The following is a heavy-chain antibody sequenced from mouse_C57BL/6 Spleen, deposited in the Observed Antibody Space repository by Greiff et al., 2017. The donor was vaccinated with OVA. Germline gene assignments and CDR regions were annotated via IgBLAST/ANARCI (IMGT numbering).Heavy chain of an antibody. CDR1: GYTFTRYW. CDR3: ASYYYGSSYFDV. Sequence: QVQLQQPGTELVKPGASVKLSCKASGYTFTRYWMHWVKQRPGQGLEWIGNINPSNGGTNYNEKVKSKATLTVDKASSTAYMQLSSLTSEDSAVYYCASYYYGSSYFDVWGTGTTVTVSS. J-gene: IGHJ1*03. D-gene: IGHD1-1*01. V-gene: IGHV1-53*01. CDR2: INPSNGGT.